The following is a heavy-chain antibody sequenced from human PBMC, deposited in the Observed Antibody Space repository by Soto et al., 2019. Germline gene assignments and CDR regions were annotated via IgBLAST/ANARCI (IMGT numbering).Heavy chain of an antibody. Sequence: QVQLVQSGAEVKKPGASVKVSCKASGYTFTSYDINWVRQATGQGLEWMGWMNPNSGNTGHAQKFQGRVTMTRNTCVSTGYMELSSLRAEDTAVYYCARVKGIAAHGYYYGMDVWGQGTTVTVSS. CDR2: MNPNSGNT. CDR1: GYTFTSYD. CDR3: ARVKGIAAHGYYYGMDV. D-gene: IGHD6-13*01. J-gene: IGHJ6*02. V-gene: IGHV1-8*01.